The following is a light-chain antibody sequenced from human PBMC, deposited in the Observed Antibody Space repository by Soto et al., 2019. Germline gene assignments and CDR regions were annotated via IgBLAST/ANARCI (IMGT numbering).Light chain of an antibody. V-gene: IGLV2-11*01. CDR2: DVI. J-gene: IGLJ1*01. Sequence: QSALTQPRSVSGSPGQSVTLSCTGTSSDVGTYTYVSWYQQHPGKAPKLIIYDVIKRPSGVPDRFSGSKSGNTASLTISGLQAEDEADYYCCSYAGSYTHVFGTGTKLTVL. CDR1: SSDVGTYTY. CDR3: CSYAGSYTHV.